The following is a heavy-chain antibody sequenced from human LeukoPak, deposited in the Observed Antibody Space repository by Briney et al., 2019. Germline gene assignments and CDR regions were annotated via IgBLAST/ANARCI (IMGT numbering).Heavy chain of an antibody. J-gene: IGHJ1*01. V-gene: IGHV1-46*01. D-gene: IGHD1-26*01. CDR2: INPSGGST. CDR3: ARDDRVGAKH. CDR1: GYTFTSYY. Sequence: ASVKVSCKASGYTFTSYYMHWVRQAPGQGLEWMGIINPSGGSTSYAQKFQGRVTMTRDTSISTAYMELSRLRSDDTAVYYCARDDRVGAKHWGQGTLVTVSS.